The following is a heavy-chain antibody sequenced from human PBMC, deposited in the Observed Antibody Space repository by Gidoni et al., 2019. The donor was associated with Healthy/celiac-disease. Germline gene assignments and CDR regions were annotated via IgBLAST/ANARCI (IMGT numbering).Heavy chain of an antibody. CDR1: GFTFCSYG. CDR2: IRYDGSNK. D-gene: IGHD3-10*01. V-gene: IGHV3-30*02. CDR3: AKVGANGSGSRGLFDY. Sequence: QVQLVESGGGVVQPGGSLSLSCAASGFTFCSYGMHWVRQSPGKGLEWVEFIRYDGSNKYYADSVKGRFTISRDNSKNTLYLQMNSLRAEDTAVYYCAKVGANGSGSRGLFDYWGQGTLVTVSS. J-gene: IGHJ4*02.